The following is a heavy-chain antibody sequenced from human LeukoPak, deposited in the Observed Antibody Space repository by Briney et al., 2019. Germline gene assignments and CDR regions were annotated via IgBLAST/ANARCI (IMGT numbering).Heavy chain of an antibody. D-gene: IGHD3-22*01. CDR2: IYYSGST. Sequence: KPSETLSLTCTVSGGSISSYYWSLIRQPPGKGLEWIGYIYYSGSTNYNPSLKSRVTISVDTSKNQFSLKLSSVTAADTAVYYCARDRDYYDSSGRTYYYYGMDVWGQGTTVTVSS. CDR3: ARDRDYYDSSGRTYYYYGMDV. CDR1: GGSISSYY. V-gene: IGHV4-59*01. J-gene: IGHJ6*02.